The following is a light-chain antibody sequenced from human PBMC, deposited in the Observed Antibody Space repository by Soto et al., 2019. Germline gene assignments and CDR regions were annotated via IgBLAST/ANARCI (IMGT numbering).Light chain of an antibody. J-gene: IGKJ3*01. CDR3: QHYDNLPIFT. Sequence: DIQMTPSLSSLFASVGARVTITCRASQAISNHLNWYQQKPGKAPMLLIYDASILETGVLSRFSGSAAGTDFTFSISSQQPEDIETYYCQHYDNLPIFTFGPGTNVDIK. CDR1: QAISNH. CDR2: DAS. V-gene: IGKV1-33*01.